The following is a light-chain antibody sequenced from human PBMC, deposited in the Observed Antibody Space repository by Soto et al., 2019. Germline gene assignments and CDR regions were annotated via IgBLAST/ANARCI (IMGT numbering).Light chain of an antibody. J-gene: IGKJ2*01. Sequence: EIVLTQSPGTLSLSPGERATLSCRASQSVSSSYLAWYQQKPGQAPRLLIYGASSRATGIPDRFSGSGSGTDFTLTISILEPEDFAVYYCQQYSGLPYTFGQGTKLEIK. CDR3: QQYSGLPYT. CDR1: QSVSSSY. CDR2: GAS. V-gene: IGKV3-20*01.